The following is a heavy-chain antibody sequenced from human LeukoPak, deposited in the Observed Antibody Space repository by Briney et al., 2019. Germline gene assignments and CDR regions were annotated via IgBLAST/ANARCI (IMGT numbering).Heavy chain of an antibody. CDR1: GGSISSSSYY. V-gene: IGHV4-39*02. D-gene: IGHD2-15*01. CDR3: ARDADCSGGSCYFWY. J-gene: IGHJ4*02. CDR2: IYYSGST. Sequence: SETLSLTCTVSGGSISSSSYYWGWIRQPPGKGLEWIGSIYYSGSTYYNPSLKSRVTISVDTSKNQFSLKLSSVTAADTAVYYCARDADCSGGSCYFWYWGQGTLVTVSS.